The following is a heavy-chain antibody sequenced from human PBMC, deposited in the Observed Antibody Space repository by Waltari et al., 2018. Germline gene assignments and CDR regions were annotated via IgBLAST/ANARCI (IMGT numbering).Heavy chain of an antibody. J-gene: IGHJ6*02. CDR1: GGSISSYY. CDR3: ARDVAYFYDSSGYYYYGMDV. Sequence: QVQLQESGPGLVKPSETLSLTCTVSGGSISSYYWSWIRQPPGKGLEWIGYIYYSGSTNYNPYLKSRVTISVDTSKNQFSLKLSSVTAADTAVYYCARDVAYFYDSSGYYYYGMDVWGQGTTVTVSS. V-gene: IGHV4-59*01. CDR2: IYYSGST. D-gene: IGHD3-22*01.